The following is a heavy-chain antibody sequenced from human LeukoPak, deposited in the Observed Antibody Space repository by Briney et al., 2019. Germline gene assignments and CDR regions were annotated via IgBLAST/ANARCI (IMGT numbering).Heavy chain of an antibody. V-gene: IGHV5-51*01. CDR3: ARVGGPLTIFGVSQADY. CDR2: IYPGDSDT. D-gene: IGHD3-3*01. Sequence: GESLKISCKGSGYSFTSYRIGWVRQMPGKGLEWMGIIYPGDSDTRYSPSFQGQVTISADKSISTAYLQWSSLKASDTAMYYCARVGGPLTIFGVSQADYWGQGTLVTVSS. CDR1: GYSFTSYR. J-gene: IGHJ4*02.